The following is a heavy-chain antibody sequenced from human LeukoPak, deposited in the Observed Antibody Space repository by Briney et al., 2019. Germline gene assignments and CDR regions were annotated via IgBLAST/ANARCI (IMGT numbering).Heavy chain of an antibody. D-gene: IGHD1-26*01. J-gene: IGHJ4*02. CDR1: GFTFSSYD. CDR2: VSGSGGST. CDR3: AKDSHSGTYFDS. V-gene: IGHV3-23*01. Sequence: GGSLRLSCAASGFTFSSYDMSRVRQAPGKGLEGVSAVSGSGGSTYYADSVKGRFTISRDNSKSTLFLQMNSLRAEDTAVYYCAKDSHSGTYFDSWGRGTLVTVSS.